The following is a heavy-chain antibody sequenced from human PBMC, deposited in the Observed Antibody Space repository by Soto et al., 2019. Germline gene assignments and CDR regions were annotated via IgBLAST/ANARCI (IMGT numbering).Heavy chain of an antibody. CDR3: GREVSGIQDFDY. CDR2: ISHGGST. CDR1: GGSINSSYW. J-gene: IGHJ4*01. Sequence: QVQLQESGPGLVKPSETLSLTCVVSGGSINSSYWWNWVRQPPGKGLEWIGEISHGGSTKFNPSLKSRATISVDKSKYHVSLKLGSVAAADTAVFYGGREVSGIQDFDYWGHGTVVTVCS. V-gene: IGHV4-4*02. D-gene: IGHD1-20*01.